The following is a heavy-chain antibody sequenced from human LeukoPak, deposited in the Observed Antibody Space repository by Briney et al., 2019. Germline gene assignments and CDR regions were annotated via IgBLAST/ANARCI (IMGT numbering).Heavy chain of an antibody. D-gene: IGHD2-21*02. Sequence: PGGSLRLSCAASGFTFSNAWMSWVRQAPGKGLEWVGRIKSKNDGGTTDYAAPVKGRFTISRDDSKNTLYLQMNSLKTEDTAVYYCTTDAAYCGGDCYWGQGTLVTVSS. CDR2: IKSKNDGGTT. V-gene: IGHV3-15*01. CDR1: GFTFSNAW. J-gene: IGHJ4*02. CDR3: TTDAAYCGGDCY.